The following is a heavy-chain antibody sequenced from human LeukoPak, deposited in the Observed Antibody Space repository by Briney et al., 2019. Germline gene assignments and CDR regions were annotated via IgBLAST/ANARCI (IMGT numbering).Heavy chain of an antibody. D-gene: IGHD1-1*01. Sequence: GGSLRLSCAASGFTFSSYEMNWVRQAPGKGLEWVSYISSSGSTIYYADSVKGRSTISRDNAKNSLYLQMNSLRAEDTAVYYCAREVDNWNDVAFDPWGQGTLVTVSS. J-gene: IGHJ5*02. CDR2: ISSSGSTI. CDR1: GFTFSSYE. CDR3: AREVDNWNDVAFDP. V-gene: IGHV3-48*03.